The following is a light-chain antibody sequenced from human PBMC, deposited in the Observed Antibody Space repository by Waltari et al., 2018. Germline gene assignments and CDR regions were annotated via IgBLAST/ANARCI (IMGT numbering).Light chain of an antibody. Sequence: DVHMTQSTSPLPAPVGDKVTITCRASQPVDTWLAWYQQKPGKAPKLLIYRASNLDTGVPSRFSGSGSETDFTLTINGLEAEDVATYFCQQHDKSPWTFGQGTKVEIE. V-gene: IGKV1-5*01. CDR1: QPVDTW. CDR2: RAS. CDR3: QQHDKSPWT. J-gene: IGKJ1*01.